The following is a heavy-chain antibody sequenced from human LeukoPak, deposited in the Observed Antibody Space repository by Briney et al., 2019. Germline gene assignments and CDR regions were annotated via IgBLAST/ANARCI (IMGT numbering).Heavy chain of an antibody. J-gene: IGHJ4*02. CDR1: GFTFSSYA. CDR2: ISGTTGRT. Sequence: GGSLRLSCAASGFTFSSYAMNWARQAPGKGLEWVSTISGTTGRTQYADSVRGRFTISRDNSKNTLYLQMNSLRAEDTAVYYCDGADYWGQGTLVTVSS. V-gene: IGHV3-23*01. D-gene: IGHD5-24*01. CDR3: DGADY.